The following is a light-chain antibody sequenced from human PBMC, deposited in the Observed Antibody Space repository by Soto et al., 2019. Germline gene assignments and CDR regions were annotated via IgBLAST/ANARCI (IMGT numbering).Light chain of an antibody. CDR1: QTVSST. Sequence: IVLTQSPGTLSLYPGERATLYCRASQTVSSTLAWYQQKPGQAPRLLIYGASNRATGIPDRFSGSGSGTDFTLTISRLEPEDFAVYYCQQYGSSGTFGQGTKVDI. V-gene: IGKV3-20*01. CDR2: GAS. J-gene: IGKJ1*01. CDR3: QQYGSSGT.